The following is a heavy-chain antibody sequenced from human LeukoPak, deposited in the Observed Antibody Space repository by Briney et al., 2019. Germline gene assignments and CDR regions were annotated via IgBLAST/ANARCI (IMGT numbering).Heavy chain of an antibody. D-gene: IGHD3-10*01. CDR2: IKRDGSEK. CDR3: ARVDYYGSGSRDY. CDR1: GFTFSSYW. Sequence: GGSLRLSCAASGFTFSSYWMSWVRQAPGKGLEWVANIKRDGSEKYYVDSVKGRFTISRDNAKNSLYLQMNSLRAEDTAVYYCARVDYYGSGSRDYWGQGTLVTVSS. J-gene: IGHJ4*02. V-gene: IGHV3-7*01.